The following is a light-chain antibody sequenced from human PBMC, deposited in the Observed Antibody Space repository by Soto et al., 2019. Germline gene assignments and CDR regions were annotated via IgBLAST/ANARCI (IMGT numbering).Light chain of an antibody. CDR2: AAT. Sequence: DIQMTQSPSSLSASVGDSVTVTCRASQPIGTSLNWYQQKAGKAPKVLIHAATRLQGGVSSRFSGSGSGTHITLTISSLQPDDSATYYCQKGYNTFWTFGQETKVELK. CDR1: QPIGTS. CDR3: QKGYNTFWT. J-gene: IGKJ1*01. V-gene: IGKV1-39*01.